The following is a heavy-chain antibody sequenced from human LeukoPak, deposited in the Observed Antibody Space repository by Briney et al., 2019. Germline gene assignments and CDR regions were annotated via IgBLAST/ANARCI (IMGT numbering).Heavy chain of an antibody. D-gene: IGHD3-22*01. CDR1: GFTFSSYS. CDR2: ISSSSSFT. J-gene: IGHJ3*01. Sequence: GGSLRLSCAASGFTFSSYSMYWFRQAPGKGLEWVSSISSSSSFTYYADSVKGRFTISRDNSRNTLYLQMNSLRAEDTAMYYCARGGHYDTSGARGGAFDFWGQGTMVTVSS. CDR3: ARGGHYDTSGARGGAFDF. V-gene: IGHV3-21*01.